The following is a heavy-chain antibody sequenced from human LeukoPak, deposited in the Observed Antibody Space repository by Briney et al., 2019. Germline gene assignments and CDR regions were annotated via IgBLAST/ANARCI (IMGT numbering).Heavy chain of an antibody. J-gene: IGHJ4*02. D-gene: IGHD3-10*01. Sequence: GGSLRLSCAASGFAFSNYAMSWVRQAPGKGLEWVSSLSGGGDSRYYADSVMGRFAISRDNSKNTLYLQMNSLRAEDTAVYYCAKAVRSMVTGGGYFDSWGQGTLVTVSS. CDR3: AKAVRSMVTGGGYFDS. CDR2: LSGGGDSR. CDR1: GFAFSNYA. V-gene: IGHV3-23*01.